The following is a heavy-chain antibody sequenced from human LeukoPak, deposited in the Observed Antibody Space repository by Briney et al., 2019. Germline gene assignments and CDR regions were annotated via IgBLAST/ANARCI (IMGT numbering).Heavy chain of an antibody. CDR1: GFTFRSYA. Sequence: GGPLRLPCAASGFTFRSYAMSGVRQGPGKGLEWGSAISGSGGSTYYADSVKGRFTISRDNSKNTLYLQMNSLRAEDTAVYYCAKGSSGYSGYADLAGYWGQGTLVTVSS. CDR3: AKGSSGYSGYADLAGY. CDR2: ISGSGGST. D-gene: IGHD5-12*01. J-gene: IGHJ4*02. V-gene: IGHV3-23*01.